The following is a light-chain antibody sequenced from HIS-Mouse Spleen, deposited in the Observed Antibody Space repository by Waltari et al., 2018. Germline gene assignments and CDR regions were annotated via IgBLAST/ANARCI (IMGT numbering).Light chain of an antibody. Sequence: QSVLTQPPSGSGAPGQRVTISCTGSSPNIGAGYDVPWYQQLPGTATKLLIYGNSNRPSGVPDRFSGSKSGTSASLAITGLQAEDEADYYCQSYDSSLSGYVFGTGTKVTVL. CDR3: QSYDSSLSGYV. CDR1: SPNIGAGYD. CDR2: GNS. J-gene: IGLJ1*01. V-gene: IGLV1-40*01.